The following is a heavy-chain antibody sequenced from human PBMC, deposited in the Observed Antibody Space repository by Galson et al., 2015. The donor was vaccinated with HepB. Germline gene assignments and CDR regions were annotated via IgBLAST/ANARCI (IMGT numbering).Heavy chain of an antibody. D-gene: IGHD3-10*01. CDR3: ARARVSPVWFGEFNIMDV. Sequence: SLRLSCAASGFTFSSYGMHWVRQAPGKGLEWVAVISYDGSNKYYADSVKGRFTISRDNSKNSLYLQMNSLRGEDTAVYYCARARVSPVWFGEFNIMDVWGQGTTVTVSS. J-gene: IGHJ6*01. CDR2: ISYDGSNK. CDR1: GFTFSSYG. V-gene: IGHV3-30*03.